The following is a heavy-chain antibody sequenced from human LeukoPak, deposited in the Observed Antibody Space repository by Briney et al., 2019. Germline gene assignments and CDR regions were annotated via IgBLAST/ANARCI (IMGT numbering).Heavy chain of an antibody. J-gene: IGHJ6*03. CDR2: ISAYNGNT. CDR3: ARSFARITMVRGVRGHMDV. V-gene: IGHV1-18*01. Sequence: GASVKVSCKASGYTFTSYGISWVRQAPGQGLEWMGWISAYNGNTSYAQKLQGRVTMTTDTSTSTAYMELRSLRSDDTAVYYCARSFARITMVRGVRGHMDVWGKGTTVTISS. D-gene: IGHD3-10*01. CDR1: GYTFTSYG.